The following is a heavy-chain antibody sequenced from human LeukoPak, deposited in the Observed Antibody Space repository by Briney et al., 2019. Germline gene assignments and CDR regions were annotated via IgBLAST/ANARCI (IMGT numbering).Heavy chain of an antibody. Sequence: ASVKVSCKASGYTFTGYYIHWVRHAPGQGLELMGWINPNSGGTNYAQKVQGRVTMSRDKSNNTLYLEMNRLRAEDTAVYYCARGVVPGAFFGPFDPWGQGTLVTVSS. CDR1: GYTFTGYY. V-gene: IGHV1-2*02. CDR3: ARGVVPGAFFGPFDP. D-gene: IGHD2-2*01. J-gene: IGHJ4*03. CDR2: INPNSGGT.